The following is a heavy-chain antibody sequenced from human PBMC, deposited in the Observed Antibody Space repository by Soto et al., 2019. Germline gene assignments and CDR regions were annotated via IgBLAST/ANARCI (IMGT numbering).Heavy chain of an antibody. CDR2: VNPIVSMS. V-gene: IGHV1-69*02. CDR3: ASSYGSVYRAVDY. J-gene: IGHJ4*02. CDR1: GDTFNFYS. Sequence: QAQLVQSGAEVKRPGSSVKVSCKASGDTFNFYSINWVLQAPGLGIEWMGRVNPIVSMSNYAQKFQGRVTMTADKSTSTAYMELSSLRYADTAIYYCASSYGSVYRAVDYWGQGALVTVS. D-gene: IGHD3-10*01.